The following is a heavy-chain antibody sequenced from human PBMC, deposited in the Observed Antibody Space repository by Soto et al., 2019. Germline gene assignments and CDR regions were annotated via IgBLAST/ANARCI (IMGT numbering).Heavy chain of an antibody. D-gene: IGHD2-21*02. J-gene: IGHJ2*01. CDR2: IIPIFGTA. Sequence: QVQLVQSGAEVKKPGSSVKVSCKASGGTFSSYAISWVRQAPGQGLEWMGGIIPIFGTANYAQKFQGRVTITADESTSTAYMELGSLRSEDTAGYYCAREPIVVVTADWYFDLWGRGTLVTVSS. CDR1: GGTFSSYA. V-gene: IGHV1-69*12. CDR3: AREPIVVVTADWYFDL.